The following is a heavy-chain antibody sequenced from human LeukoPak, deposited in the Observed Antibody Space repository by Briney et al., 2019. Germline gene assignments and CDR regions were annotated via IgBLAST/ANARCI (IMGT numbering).Heavy chain of an antibody. V-gene: IGHV1-69*05. J-gene: IGHJ4*02. CDR3: ARGARRYSGYASDY. D-gene: IGHD5-12*01. Sequence: SVRVSCKASGFTFSSYAISWVRQAPGQGLEWIGGIIPIFGTANYAQKFQGRVTITTDESTSTAYMELSSLRSEDTAVYYCARGARRYSGYASDYWGQGTLVTVSS. CDR2: IIPIFGTA. CDR1: GFTFSSYA.